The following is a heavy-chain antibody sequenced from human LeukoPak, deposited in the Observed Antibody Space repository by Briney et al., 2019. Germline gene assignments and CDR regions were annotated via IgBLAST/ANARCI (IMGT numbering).Heavy chain of an antibody. J-gene: IGHJ4*02. V-gene: IGHV3-7*01. CDR2: IKQDGSEK. D-gene: IGHD4-23*01. CDR3: AREVTKTVVTPKGIFDY. Sequence: QPGGSLRLSCAASGFTFSSYWMSWVRQAPGKGLEWVANIKQDGSEKYYVDSVKGRFTISRDNAKNSLYLQMNSLRAEDTAVYYCAREVTKTVVTPKGIFDYWGQGTLVTVSS. CDR1: GFTFSSYW.